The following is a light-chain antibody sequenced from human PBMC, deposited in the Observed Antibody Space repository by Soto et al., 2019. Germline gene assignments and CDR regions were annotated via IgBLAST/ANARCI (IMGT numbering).Light chain of an antibody. V-gene: IGLV3-1*01. CDR3: QAWASSTEV. Sequence: SYELTQPPSVSVSPGQTASITCSGDNLGDKYACWYQQKPGQSPVLVIYQDSKRPSGIPERFSGSNSGNTATLTISGTQAMDEADYYCQAWASSTEVFGTGTKLTVL. CDR1: NLGDKY. J-gene: IGLJ1*01. CDR2: QDS.